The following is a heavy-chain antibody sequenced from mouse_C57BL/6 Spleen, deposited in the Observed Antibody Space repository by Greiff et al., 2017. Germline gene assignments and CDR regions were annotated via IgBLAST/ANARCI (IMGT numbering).Heavy chain of an antibody. CDR1: GYTFTSYW. D-gene: IGHD1-1*01. CDR3: ARSDYYGSSYETWFAY. CDR2: INPSSGYT. V-gene: IGHV1-7*01. J-gene: IGHJ3*01. Sequence: VQLQQSGAELAKPGASVKLSCKASGYTFTSYWMHWVKQRPGQGMEWIGYINPSSGYTKYNQKFKDKAALTADKSSSTAYMQLSSLTYEDSAVYYCARSDYYGSSYETWFAYWGQGTLVTVSA.